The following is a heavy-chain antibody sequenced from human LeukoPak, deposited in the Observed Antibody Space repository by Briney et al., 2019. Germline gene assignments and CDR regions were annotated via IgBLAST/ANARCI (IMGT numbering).Heavy chain of an antibody. D-gene: IGHD3-16*01. Sequence: GGSLRLSCAASGFTFSSYAMSWVRQAPGKGLVWVSEINPDGSYSGQSNSARGRFTISRDNAKNTLYLEMTSLSAEDTAVYYCARSLGDWGQGTLVSVSS. CDR1: GFTFSSYA. CDR2: INPDGSYS. J-gene: IGHJ4*01. V-gene: IGHV3-74*01. CDR3: ARSLGD.